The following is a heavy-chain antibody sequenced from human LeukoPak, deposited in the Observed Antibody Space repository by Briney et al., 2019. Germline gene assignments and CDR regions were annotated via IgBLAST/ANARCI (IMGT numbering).Heavy chain of an antibody. J-gene: IGHJ4*02. Sequence: PSETLSLTCAVYGGSFSGYYWSWIRQPPGKGLEWIGEINHSGSTNYNPSLKSRVTISVDTSKNQFSLKLSSVTAADTAVYYCASGYCSSTSCSSADFDYWGQGTLVTVSS. D-gene: IGHD2-2*01. CDR1: GGSFSGYY. CDR3: ASGYCSSTSCSSADFDY. CDR2: INHSGST. V-gene: IGHV4-34*01.